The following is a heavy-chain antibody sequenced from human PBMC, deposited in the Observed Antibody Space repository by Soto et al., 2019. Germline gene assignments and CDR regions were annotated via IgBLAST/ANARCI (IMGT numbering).Heavy chain of an antibody. CDR3: ARCLYGAYGQDF. Sequence: EVQLVESGENLVQPGGSLRLSCAASGFTFSNYWIHWVRQAPGKGLVWVSRIKGDEITTNYADSVKGRFTISRDNAKNTVFLQMHSLRAEDTALYYCARCLYGAYGQDFWGQGILVTVSS. CDR1: GFTFSNYW. D-gene: IGHD4-17*01. J-gene: IGHJ4*02. CDR2: IKGDEITT. V-gene: IGHV3-74*01.